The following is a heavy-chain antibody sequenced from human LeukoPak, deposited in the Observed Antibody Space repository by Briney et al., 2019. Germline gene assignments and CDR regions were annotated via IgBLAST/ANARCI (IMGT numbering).Heavy chain of an antibody. J-gene: IGHJ3*02. V-gene: IGHV1-46*01. CDR3: ARDPGSGSYYGGDAFDI. Sequence: GASVKVSCKASGYTFTSYYMHWVRQAPGQGLEWIGIINPSGGSTSYAQKFQGRVTMTRDTSTSTVYMELSSLRSEDTAVYYCARDPGSGSYYGGDAFDIWGQGTMVTVSS. CDR1: GYTFTSYY. D-gene: IGHD3-10*01. CDR2: INPSGGST.